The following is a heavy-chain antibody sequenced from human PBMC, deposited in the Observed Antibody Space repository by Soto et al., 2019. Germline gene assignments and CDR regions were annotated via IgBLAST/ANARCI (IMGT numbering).Heavy chain of an antibody. J-gene: IGHJ4*02. CDR2: ISYDGSNK. D-gene: IGHD3-22*01. V-gene: IGHV3-30*18. Sequence: GGSLRLSCAASGFTFSSYGMHWVRQAPGKGLEWVAVISYDGSNKYYADSVKGRFTISRDNSKNTLYLQMNSLRAEDTAVYYCAKDSSLNPDTYYYDSSGSPDYWGQGTLVTVSS. CDR3: AKDSSLNPDTYYYDSSGSPDY. CDR1: GFTFSSYG.